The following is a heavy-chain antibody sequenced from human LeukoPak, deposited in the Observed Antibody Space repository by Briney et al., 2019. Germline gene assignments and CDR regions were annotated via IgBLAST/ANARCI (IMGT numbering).Heavy chain of an antibody. J-gene: IGHJ4*02. D-gene: IGHD5-18*01. CDR2: ISSSSSTI. V-gene: IGHV3-48*04. CDR1: GFTFSSYS. Sequence: GGSLRLSCAASGFTFSSYSMNWVRQAPGKGLEWVSYISSSSSTIYYADSVKGRFTISRDNAKNSLYLQMNSLRAEDTAVYYCARDQRGYSYGYDPFDCWGQGTLVTASS. CDR3: ARDQRGYSYGYDPFDC.